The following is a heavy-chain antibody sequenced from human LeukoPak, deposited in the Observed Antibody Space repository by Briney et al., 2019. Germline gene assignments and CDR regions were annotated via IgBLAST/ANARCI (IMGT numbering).Heavy chain of an antibody. Sequence: SETLSLTCTVSGGSISSGGYYWSWIRQHPGKGLEWIGYIYYSGSTYYNPSLKSRVTISVDTSKNQFSLKLSSVTAADTAVYYCATSPLYRSGWYRRNSNWFDPWGQGTLVTVSS. V-gene: IGHV4-31*03. CDR3: ATSPLYRSGWYRRNSNWFDP. D-gene: IGHD6-19*01. CDR1: GGSISSGGYY. J-gene: IGHJ5*02. CDR2: IYYSGST.